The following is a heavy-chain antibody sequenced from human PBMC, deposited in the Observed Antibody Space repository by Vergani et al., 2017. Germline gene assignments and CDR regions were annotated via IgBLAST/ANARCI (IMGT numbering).Heavy chain of an antibody. CDR3: ARDRMIVVVITPKAPDAFDI. CDR2: IYYSGST. J-gene: IGHJ3*02. Sequence: QLQLQESGPGLVKPSETLSLTCTVSGGSISSSSYYWGWIRQPPGKGLEWIGSIYYSGSTYYNPSLKSRVTISVDTSKNQFSLKLSSVTAADTAAYYCARDRMIVVVITPKAPDAFDIWGQGTMVTVSS. CDR1: GGSISSSSYY. D-gene: IGHD3-22*01. V-gene: IGHV4-39*07.